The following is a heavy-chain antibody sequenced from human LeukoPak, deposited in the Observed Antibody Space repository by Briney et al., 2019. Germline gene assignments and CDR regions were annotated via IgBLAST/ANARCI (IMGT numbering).Heavy chain of an antibody. J-gene: IGHJ3*02. V-gene: IGHV4-59*01. CDR2: IYYSGNT. CDR3: ARGLRFLEWSHDAFDI. D-gene: IGHD3-3*01. Sequence: PSETLSLTCTVSGGSFTSYYWTWIRQPPGKGLEWIGYIYYSGNTNYHPSLKSRVTISIDTSKNQLSLKLRSVTAADTALYYCARGLRFLEWSHDAFDIWGQGTTVTVSS. CDR1: GGSFTSYY.